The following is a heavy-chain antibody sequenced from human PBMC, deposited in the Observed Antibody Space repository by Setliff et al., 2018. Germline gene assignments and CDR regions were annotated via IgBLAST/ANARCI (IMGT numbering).Heavy chain of an antibody. D-gene: IGHD2-8*01. J-gene: IGHJ4*02. CDR2: ISHDGRNK. CDR3: AKKGTDRTWSNGYINY. Sequence: PGGSLRLSCAASGFTFSSYGMHWVRQAPGKGLEWVAFISHDGRNKYYADSVKGRFTISRDDSKNTLYLQINSLRDEDTAVYYCAKKGTDRTWSNGYINYWGQGTLVTVSS. CDR1: GFTFSSYG. V-gene: IGHV3-30*18.